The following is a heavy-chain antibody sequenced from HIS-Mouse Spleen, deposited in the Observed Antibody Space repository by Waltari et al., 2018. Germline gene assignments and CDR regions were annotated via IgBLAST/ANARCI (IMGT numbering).Heavy chain of an antibody. J-gene: IGHJ2*01. CDR2: IDYSGST. CDR3: AREIPYSSSWYDWYFDL. D-gene: IGHD6-13*01. V-gene: IGHV4-39*07. Sequence: QLQLQESGPGLGKPSETLSLTCTVSGGSISSSSYSWGWFRQPPGKGLEWIGSIDYSGSTYYNPSLKSRVTISVDTSKNQFSLKLSSVTAADTAVYYCAREIPYSSSWYDWYFDLWGRGTLVTVSS. CDR1: GGSISSSSYS.